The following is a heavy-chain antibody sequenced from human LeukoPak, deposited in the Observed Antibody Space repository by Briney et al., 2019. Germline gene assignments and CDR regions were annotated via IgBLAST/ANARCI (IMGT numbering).Heavy chain of an antibody. CDR3: ARGPYYDILTGYYRAVNWFDP. V-gene: IGHV4-39*07. Sequence: SETLSLTCTVSGGSISSSSYYWGWVRQPPGKGLEWIGSIYYSGSTYYNPSLKSRVTISVDTSKNQFSLKLSSVTAADTAVYYCARGPYYDILTGYYRAVNWFDPWGQGTLVTVSS. J-gene: IGHJ5*02. CDR2: IYYSGST. CDR1: GGSISSSSYY. D-gene: IGHD3-9*01.